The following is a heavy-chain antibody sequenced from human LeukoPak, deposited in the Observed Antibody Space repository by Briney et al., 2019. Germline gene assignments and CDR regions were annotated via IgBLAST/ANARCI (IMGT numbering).Heavy chain of an antibody. CDR1: GGSISSSSYY. CDR2: INHSGST. Sequence: PSETLSLTCTVSGGSISSSSYYWGWIRQPPGKGLEWIGEINHSGSTNYNPSLKSRVTISVDTSKNQFSLKLSSVTAADTAVYYCARGGIVVVPAAIAFPFDYWGQGTLVTVSS. D-gene: IGHD2-2*02. V-gene: IGHV4-39*07. J-gene: IGHJ4*02. CDR3: ARGGIVVVPAAIAFPFDY.